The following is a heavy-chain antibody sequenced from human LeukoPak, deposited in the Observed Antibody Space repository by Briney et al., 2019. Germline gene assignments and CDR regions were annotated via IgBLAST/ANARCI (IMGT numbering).Heavy chain of an antibody. CDR3: ARGDYAYYGMDV. V-gene: IGHV3-33*01. CDR1: GFTFSGYG. J-gene: IGHJ6*02. Sequence: GRSLRLSCAASGFTFSGYGMHWVRQAPGKGLEWVAVIWYDGSNKYYADSVKGRFTISRDNSKNTLYLQMNSLRAEDTAVYYCARGDYAYYGMDVWGQGTTVTVSS. CDR2: IWYDGSNK.